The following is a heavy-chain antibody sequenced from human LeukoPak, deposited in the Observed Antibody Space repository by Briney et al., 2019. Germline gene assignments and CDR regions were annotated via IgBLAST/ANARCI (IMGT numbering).Heavy chain of an antibody. J-gene: IGHJ5*02. D-gene: IGHD2-15*01. V-gene: IGHV3-23*01. CDR1: GFTFSTYG. Sequence: GGTLRLSCAASGFTFSTYGMARVRQAPGKGLEWVSAISGSAATTFYADSVKGRFTISRDNSKNTLYLQMNSLRAEGTAVYYCAKGFVVVVSATQSSWFDPWGQGALVTVSS. CDR3: AKGFVVVVSATQSSWFDP. CDR2: ISGSAATT.